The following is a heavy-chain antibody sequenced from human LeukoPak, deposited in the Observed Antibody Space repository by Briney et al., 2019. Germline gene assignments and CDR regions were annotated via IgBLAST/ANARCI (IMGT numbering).Heavy chain of an antibody. V-gene: IGHV3-53*04. J-gene: IGHJ4*02. Sequence: SGGSLRLSCAASGFTVSSNYMSWVRQAPGKGLEWVSVIYSGGSTYYADSVKGRFTISRHNSKNTLYLQMSSLRAEDTAVYYCVKDWGAYDSSGYYSDYWGQGTLVTVSS. CDR3: VKDWGAYDSSGYYSDY. D-gene: IGHD3-22*01. CDR1: GFTVSSNY. CDR2: IYSGGST.